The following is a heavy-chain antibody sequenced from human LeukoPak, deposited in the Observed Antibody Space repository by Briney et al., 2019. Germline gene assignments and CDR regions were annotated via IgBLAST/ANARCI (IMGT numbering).Heavy chain of an antibody. V-gene: IGHV3-53*01. J-gene: IGHJ4*02. CDR3: GRDRHCSGGSCSGL. D-gene: IGHD2-15*01. CDR1: GLTVSNNY. CDR2: IYSGGST. Sequence: PGGSLRLSCAASGLTVSNNYMKWVRQAPGKGLEWVSLIYSGGSTNYADSVKGRFTISRDKPQNTVYLQKNHLRAEDTAVYYCGRDRHCSGGSCSGLWGQGTLVTVSS.